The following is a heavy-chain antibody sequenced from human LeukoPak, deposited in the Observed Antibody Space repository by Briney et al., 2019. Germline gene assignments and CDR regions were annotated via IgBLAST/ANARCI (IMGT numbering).Heavy chain of an antibody. Sequence: GGSLRLSCAASGFTFSSYAMSWVRQAPGKGLEWVAGLSGSGGGTNYADSVQGRFTISRDNSKNTLYLQMNSLRVEDTAIYYCAKERGYRGPHDYWGQGILVTVSS. J-gene: IGHJ4*02. CDR1: GFTFSSYA. CDR2: LSGSGGGT. D-gene: IGHD5-18*01. V-gene: IGHV3-23*01. CDR3: AKERGYRGPHDY.